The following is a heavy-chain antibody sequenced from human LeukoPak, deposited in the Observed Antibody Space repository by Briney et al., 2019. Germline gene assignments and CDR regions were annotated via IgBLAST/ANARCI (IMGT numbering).Heavy chain of an antibody. V-gene: IGHV4-59*11. CDR3: ATRPGGSTWHGVFDF. D-gene: IGHD6-13*01. CDR1: GVSMRNHY. CDR2: IYDSETT. Sequence: SETLSLTCTVSGVSMRNHYWSWLRQPPGKGLEWLGYIYDSETTNYNPSLKSRVTMSLDTSKNQFSLKLSSVTAADTALYYCATRPGGSTWHGVFDFWSRGTLVTVSS. J-gene: IGHJ4*02.